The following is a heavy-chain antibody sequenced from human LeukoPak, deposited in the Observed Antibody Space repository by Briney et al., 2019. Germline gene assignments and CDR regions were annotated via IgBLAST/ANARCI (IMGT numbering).Heavy chain of an antibody. D-gene: IGHD3-22*01. CDR2: IYYSGST. Sequence: SETLSLTCTVSGGSISGYYWSWIRQPPGKGLEWIGFIYYSGSTKYNPSLKSRVTMSVDTSRSQFSLKLSSVTAADTAVYYCARGGLENGYHSNDGFNIWGQGTMVTVSS. CDR3: ARGGLENGYHSNDGFNI. V-gene: IGHV4-59*01. CDR1: GGSISGYY. J-gene: IGHJ3*02.